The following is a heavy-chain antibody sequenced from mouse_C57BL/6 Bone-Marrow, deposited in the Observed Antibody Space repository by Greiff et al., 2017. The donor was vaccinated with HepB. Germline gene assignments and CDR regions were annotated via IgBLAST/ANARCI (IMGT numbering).Heavy chain of an antibody. J-gene: IGHJ1*03. CDR2: IYPRSGNT. CDR1: GYTFTSYG. CDR3: AKLLYWYVDV. D-gene: IGHD1-1*01. V-gene: IGHV1-81*01. Sequence: QVHVKQSGAELARPGASVKLSCKASGYTFTSYGISWVKQRTGQGLEWIGEIYPRSGNTYYNEKFKGKATLTADKSSSTAYMELRSLTSEDSAVYFFAKLLYWYVDVWGTGTTVTVSS.